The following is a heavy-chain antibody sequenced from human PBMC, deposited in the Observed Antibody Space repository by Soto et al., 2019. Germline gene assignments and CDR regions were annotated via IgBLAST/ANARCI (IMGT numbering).Heavy chain of an antibody. J-gene: IGHJ4*02. CDR3: ARVGLGGDS. CDR1: GGSGSSGSYH. D-gene: IGHD1-26*01. CDR2: KPYTGSP. Sequence: VQLQESGPGMVKPSETLSLTCSVSGGSGSSGSYHWSWIRQPPGKGLEWIGFKPYTGSPDYTPSHTSQVVISIDRSKHQSSLKLSSLTAAETAVYFCARVGLGGDSWGQLTLVTVSS. V-gene: IGHV4-61*01.